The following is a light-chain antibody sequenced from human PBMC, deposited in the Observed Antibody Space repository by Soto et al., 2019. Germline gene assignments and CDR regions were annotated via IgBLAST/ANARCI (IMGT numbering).Light chain of an antibody. CDR3: MQAQQIPRT. CDR1: QSLLRTSGDNY. V-gene: IGKV2-28*01. CDR2: LGS. Sequence: EIVMTQSPLSLSVTPGEPTSISCRSSQSLLRTSGDNYLDWYLQRPGQSPQLLIYLGSKRASGVSDRFSGSGSGTRFTLRISRVEAEDVGFYYCMQAQQIPRTFGQGTKVEIK. J-gene: IGKJ1*01.